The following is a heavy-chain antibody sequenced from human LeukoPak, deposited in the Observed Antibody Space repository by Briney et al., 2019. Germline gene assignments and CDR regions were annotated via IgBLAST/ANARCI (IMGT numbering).Heavy chain of an antibody. J-gene: IGHJ4*02. CDR1: GFTFSTYW. D-gene: IGHD3-9*01. V-gene: IGHV3-7*01. Sequence: GGSLRLSCAASGFTFSTYWMTWVRQTPGKGLEWVAKIKQDGSEKYYVDSVKGRFTISRDNAKNSLYLQMNSLRAEDTAVYYCARFLRYTFDYWGQGTLVTVSS. CDR2: IKQDGSEK. CDR3: ARFLRYTFDY.